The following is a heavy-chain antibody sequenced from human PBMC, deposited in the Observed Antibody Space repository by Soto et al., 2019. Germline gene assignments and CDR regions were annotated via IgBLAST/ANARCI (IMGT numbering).Heavy chain of an antibody. CDR3: ARVPDY. Sequence: ASVKVSCKSSGYTFIRYGMHWVRQAPGQGLEWLGWIHGGNGDTKYSQNLQGRVTITLDTSASTVFLELSSLRSEDTGLYYCARVPDYWGQGTLVTVSS. CDR1: GYTFIRYG. J-gene: IGHJ4*02. V-gene: IGHV1-3*01. CDR2: IHGGNGDT.